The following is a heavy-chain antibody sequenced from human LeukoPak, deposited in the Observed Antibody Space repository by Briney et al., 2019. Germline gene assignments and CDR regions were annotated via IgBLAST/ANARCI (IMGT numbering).Heavy chain of an antibody. D-gene: IGHD6-19*01. CDR1: GGSISSSSYY. CDR3: ARYASSGWPLHAFDI. Sequence: PSETLSLTCTVSGGSISSSSYYWGWIRQPPGKGLEWIGCIYYGGSTYYNPSLKSRVTISVDTSKNQFSLKLSSVTAADPAVYYCARYASSGWPLHAFDIWGEGTMVSVSS. V-gene: IGHV4-39*01. J-gene: IGHJ3*02. CDR2: IYYGGST.